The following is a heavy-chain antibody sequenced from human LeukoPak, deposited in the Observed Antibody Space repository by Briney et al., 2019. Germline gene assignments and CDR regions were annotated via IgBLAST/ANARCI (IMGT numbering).Heavy chain of an antibody. CDR2: INPNSGGT. J-gene: IGHJ4*02. CDR3: ARSKSYCSGDSCYSGILDD. CDR1: GYTFTGYY. V-gene: IGHV1-2*02. D-gene: IGHD2-15*01. Sequence: EASVKVSCKASGYTFTGYYMHWVRQAPGQGLEWMGWINPNSGGTNYAQKFQGRVTMTRDTSISTAYMELSRLRSDDTAVYYCARSKSYCSGDSCYSGILDDCGRVTLVTVSS.